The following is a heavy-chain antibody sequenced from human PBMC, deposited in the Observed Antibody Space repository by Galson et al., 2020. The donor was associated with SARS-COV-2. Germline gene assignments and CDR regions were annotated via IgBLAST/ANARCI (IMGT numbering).Heavy chain of an antibody. J-gene: IGHJ4*02. CDR2: VTACWSIT. CDR3: AKDQGNDYGDQLDY. D-gene: IGHD4-17*01. V-gene: IGHV3-23*01. Sequence: GGSLRLSCAGSGFTFSRYAMSWVRQLQGKGLEWVSSVTACWSITYHADTVKGRFTISRDNSKNTLYLQMNSLRVEDTALYYCAKDQGNDYGDQLDYWGQGTLVSVSS. CDR1: GFTFSRYA.